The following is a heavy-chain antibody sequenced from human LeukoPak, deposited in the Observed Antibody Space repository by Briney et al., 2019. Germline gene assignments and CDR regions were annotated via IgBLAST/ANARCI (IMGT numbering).Heavy chain of an antibody. V-gene: IGHV3-30-3*01. CDR1: GFTFSSYA. Sequence: GGSLRLSCAASGFTFSSYAMHWVRQAPGKGLEWVAVISYDGSNKYYADSVKGRFTISRDNSKNTLYLQMNSLRAEDTAVYYCARDTHDSSDYYFDYWGQGTLVTVSS. D-gene: IGHD3-22*01. CDR3: ARDTHDSSDYYFDY. J-gene: IGHJ4*02. CDR2: ISYDGSNK.